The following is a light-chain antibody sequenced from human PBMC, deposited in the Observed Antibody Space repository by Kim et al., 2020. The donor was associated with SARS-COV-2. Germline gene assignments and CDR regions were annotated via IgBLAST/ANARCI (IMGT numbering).Light chain of an antibody. V-gene: IGKV3-15*01. Sequence: SVYPGERATLSCRASPSVSSNLAWYQQKPGQAPRLLIYGASTRATGIPARFSGSGSGTEFTLTISSLQSEDFAVYYCQQYNNWRTFGQGTKVDIK. CDR3: QQYNNWRT. CDR1: PSVSSN. CDR2: GAS. J-gene: IGKJ1*01.